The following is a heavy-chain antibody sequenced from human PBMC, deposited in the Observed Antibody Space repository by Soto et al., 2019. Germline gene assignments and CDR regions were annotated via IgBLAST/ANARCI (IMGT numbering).Heavy chain of an antibody. J-gene: IGHJ4*02. D-gene: IGHD3-9*01. Sequence: PGGSLRLSCAASGFTFSSYGMHWVRQAPGKGLEWVAVIWYDGSNKYYADSVKGRFTISRDNSKNMLYLQMNSLRAEDTAVYYCARDPALSYYAILSHLDYWGQGTLVTVSS. CDR3: ARDPALSYYAILSHLDY. CDR2: IWYDGSNK. CDR1: GFTFSSYG. V-gene: IGHV3-33*01.